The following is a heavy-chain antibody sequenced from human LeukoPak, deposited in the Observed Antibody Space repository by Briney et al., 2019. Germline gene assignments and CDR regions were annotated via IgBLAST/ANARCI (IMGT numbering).Heavy chain of an antibody. V-gene: IGHV1-8*01. J-gene: IGHJ3*02. CDR3: ARAGAGGSGYDI. CDR1: GFTFSNYD. CDR2: LNPKSGDT. Sequence: ASVKVSCKASGFTFSNYDINWVRQAPGQGLEWMGWLNPKSGDTGYAQKFQGRVAMTRNTSITTAYMEVSSLTSEDTAVYYCARAGAGGSGYDIWGQGTMVTVSS. D-gene: IGHD3-22*01.